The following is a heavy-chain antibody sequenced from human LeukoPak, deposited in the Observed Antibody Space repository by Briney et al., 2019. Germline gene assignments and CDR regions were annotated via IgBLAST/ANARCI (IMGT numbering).Heavy chain of an antibody. J-gene: IGHJ6*03. V-gene: IGHV3-30*02. CDR1: LDTFIAYG. Sequence: TGGALRLSCAASLDTFIAYGMQGVRQAPGEGREWGAFIRFGGSTEDYADSVKGRFTISRDNSKNTLYLQMNSLRAEDTAVYYCAKVPRVKLDYYYMDVWGKGTTVPVFS. CDR3: AKVPRVKLDYYYMDV. CDR2: IRFGGSTE. D-gene: IGHD2-21*01.